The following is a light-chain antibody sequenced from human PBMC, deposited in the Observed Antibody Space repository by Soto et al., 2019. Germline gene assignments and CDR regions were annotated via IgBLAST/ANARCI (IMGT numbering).Light chain of an antibody. CDR1: NIGSKI. Sequence: SYELTQPPSVSLAPGQSARLTCGGDNIGSKIVHWYQQRPGQAPVLVVYDDDDRPSGIPERFSGSNSGSTATLTISRVEAGDEADYYCQVWAGSSARVFGGGTKLTVL. V-gene: IGLV3-21*02. J-gene: IGLJ2*01. CDR2: DDD. CDR3: QVWAGSSARV.